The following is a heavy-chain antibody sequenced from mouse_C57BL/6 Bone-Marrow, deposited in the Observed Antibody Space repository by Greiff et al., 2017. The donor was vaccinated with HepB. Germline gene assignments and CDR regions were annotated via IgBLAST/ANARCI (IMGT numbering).Heavy chain of an antibody. CDR1: GFSLTSYG. Sequence: VQRVESGPGLVQPSQSLSITCTVSGFSLTSYGLHWVRQSPGKGLEWLGVIWSGGSTDYNAAFISRLSISKDNSKSQVFFKMNSLQADDTAIYYCARNRLSYDGYYYAMDYWGQGTSVTVSS. J-gene: IGHJ4*01. CDR3: ARNRLSYDGYYYAMDY. D-gene: IGHD2-3*01. CDR2: IWSGGST. V-gene: IGHV2-2*01.